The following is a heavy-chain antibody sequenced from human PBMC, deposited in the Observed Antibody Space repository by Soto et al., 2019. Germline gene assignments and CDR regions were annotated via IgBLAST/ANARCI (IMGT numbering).Heavy chain of an antibody. Sequence: QVQLVESGGGVVQPGRSLRLSCAASGFTFSSYAMHWVRQAPGKGLEWVAVISYDGSNKYYADSVKGRFTISRDNSKNTLYLQMNSLRAEDTAVYYCARDSGPNYDFWSGYYDYWGQGTLVTVSS. J-gene: IGHJ4*02. CDR1: GFTFSSYA. V-gene: IGHV3-30-3*01. CDR2: ISYDGSNK. D-gene: IGHD3-3*01. CDR3: ARDSGPNYDFWSGYYDY.